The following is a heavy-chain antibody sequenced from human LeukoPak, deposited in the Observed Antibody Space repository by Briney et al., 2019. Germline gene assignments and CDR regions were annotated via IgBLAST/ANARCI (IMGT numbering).Heavy chain of an antibody. Sequence: PSETLSLTCTVSGDXITDYYWSWIRQPPGKGLEWIGYVYYSGTTNYNPSLKSRVIISLDRPRNQFSLQLSSVTAADTAVYYCAREGYYFDYWGQGTLVTVSS. CDR2: VYYSGTT. CDR1: GDXITDYY. CDR3: AREGYYFDY. V-gene: IGHV4-59*01. J-gene: IGHJ4*02.